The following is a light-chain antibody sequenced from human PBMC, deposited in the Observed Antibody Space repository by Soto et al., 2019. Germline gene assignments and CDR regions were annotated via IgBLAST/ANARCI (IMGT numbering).Light chain of an antibody. J-gene: IGLJ3*02. CDR1: SSDVGGYNY. CDR2: EVS. CDR3: SSFGGSNHVV. V-gene: IGLV2-8*01. Sequence: QSALTQPPSASGSPGQSVTISCTGTSSDVGGYNYVTWYQQHPGKAPKLIIYEVSKRPSGVPDHFSGPKSGNTASLTVSGLQADDEADYYCSSFGGSNHVVFGGGTKLTVL.